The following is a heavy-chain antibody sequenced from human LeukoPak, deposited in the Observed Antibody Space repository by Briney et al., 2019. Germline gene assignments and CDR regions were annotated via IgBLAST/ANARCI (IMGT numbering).Heavy chain of an antibody. V-gene: IGHV1-46*01. CDR1: GYNFISYY. D-gene: IGHD2-8*01. Sequence: ASVTVSCKASGYNFISYYMHWVRQAPGQGLEWMGIINPSGGSTSYAQKFQDRVPITRDTSTSTVYMELSSLESEDTAVYYCAREDVVLVDAVRYYYYGMDIWGQGTTVTVSS. CDR3: AREDVVLVDAVRYYYYGMDI. CDR2: INPSGGST. J-gene: IGHJ6*02.